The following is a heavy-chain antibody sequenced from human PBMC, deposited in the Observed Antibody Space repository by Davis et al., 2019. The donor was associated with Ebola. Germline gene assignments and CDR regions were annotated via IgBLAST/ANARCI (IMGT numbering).Heavy chain of an antibody. J-gene: IGHJ5*02. V-gene: IGHV3-7*01. CDR1: GLTFSIYW. CDR3: ARVARLRFLEWLLYGWFDP. CDR2: IKQDGSEK. D-gene: IGHD3-3*01. Sequence: PGGSLRLSCAASGLTFSIYWMSWVRQAPGKGLEWVANIKQDGSEKYYMDSVKGRFTISRDNAKNSLYLQMNSLRAEDTAVYYCARVARLRFLEWLLYGWFDPWGQGTLVTVSS.